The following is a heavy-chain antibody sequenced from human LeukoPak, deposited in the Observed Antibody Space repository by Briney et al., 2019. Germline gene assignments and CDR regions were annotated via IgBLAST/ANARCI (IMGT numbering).Heavy chain of an antibody. CDR3: ARKLQWLDA. Sequence: GASVKVSCKASGYTFTNYAISWMRQAPGQGLEWMGWISAYNGNTIYAQRLQGRVTMTTDTSTNTAYMELRSLRSDDTAVYYCARKLQWLDAWGQGTLVTVSS. CDR2: ISAYNGNT. D-gene: IGHD6-19*01. V-gene: IGHV1-18*01. J-gene: IGHJ5*02. CDR1: GYTFTNYA.